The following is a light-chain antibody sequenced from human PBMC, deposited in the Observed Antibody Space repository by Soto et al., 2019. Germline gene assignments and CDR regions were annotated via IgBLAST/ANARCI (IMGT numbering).Light chain of an antibody. CDR3: HQRQSWPRT. V-gene: IGKV3-11*01. Sequence: LYCRASQYINTRLAWYQHRPGQAPRLLIYQTSIRAAGIPARFSASGTGTDFTLTISDAQPEDFAVYYCHQRQSWPRTFGQGTKVDIK. J-gene: IGKJ1*01. CDR2: QTS. CDR1: QYINTR.